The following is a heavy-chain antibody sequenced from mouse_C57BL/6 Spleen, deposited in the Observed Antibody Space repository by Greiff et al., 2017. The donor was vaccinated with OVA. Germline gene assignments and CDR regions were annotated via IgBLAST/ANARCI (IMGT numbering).Heavy chain of an antibody. J-gene: IGHJ3*01. V-gene: IGHV6-3*01. Sequence: DVQLQESGGGLVQPGGSMKLSCVASGFTFSNYWMNWVSQSPEKGLEWVAQIRLKSDNYATHYAESVKGRFTISRDDSKSSVYLQMNNLRAEDTGIYYCTGGDAAWFAYWGQGTLVTVSA. CDR1: GFTFSNYW. CDR2: IRLKSDNYAT. CDR3: TGGDAAWFAY.